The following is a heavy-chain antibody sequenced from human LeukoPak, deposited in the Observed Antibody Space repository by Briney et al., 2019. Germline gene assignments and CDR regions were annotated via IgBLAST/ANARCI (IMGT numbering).Heavy chain of an antibody. CDR2: INPSGGST. V-gene: IGHV1-46*01. CDR3: ARDRAYYYGSGTDAFDI. CDR1: GYTFTSYG. J-gene: IGHJ3*02. Sequence: ASVKVSCKASGYTFTSYGISWVRQAPGQGLEWMGIINPSGGSTSYAQKFQGRVTMTRDMSTSTVYMELSSLRSEDTAVYYCARDRAYYYGSGTDAFDIWGQGTMVTVSS. D-gene: IGHD3-10*01.